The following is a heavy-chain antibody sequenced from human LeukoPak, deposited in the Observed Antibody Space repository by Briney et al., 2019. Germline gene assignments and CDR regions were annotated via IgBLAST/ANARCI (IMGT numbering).Heavy chain of an antibody. D-gene: IGHD3-10*01. J-gene: IGHJ5*02. V-gene: IGHV1-69*13. CDR1: GGTCSSYA. CDR2: IIPIFGTA. Sequence: ASVKVSCKTSGGTCSSYAISWVRQAPGQGLEWTGGIIPIFGTANYAQKFQGRVTITADESTSTAYMELSSLRSEDTAVYYCASSTTGRLLWFAFDPWGQGTLVTVSS. CDR3: ASSTTGRLLWFAFDP.